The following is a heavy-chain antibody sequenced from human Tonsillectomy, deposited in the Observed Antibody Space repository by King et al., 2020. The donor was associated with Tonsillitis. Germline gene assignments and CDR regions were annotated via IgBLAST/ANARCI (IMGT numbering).Heavy chain of an antibody. V-gene: IGHV1-18*04. J-gene: IGHJ4*02. CDR1: DFTLTNYG. CDR2: SSGYNGNT. CDR3: VRDAPESSSEPAF. Sequence: VQLVQSGPELKKPGASVKVSCKAADFTLTNYGITGGRQAPGQGLEWMGWSSGYNGNTNYVQKFQGRVTMTTETSTNTAYMELRSLISDDSAIYYCVRDAPESSSEPAFCGQGTLVTVSS.